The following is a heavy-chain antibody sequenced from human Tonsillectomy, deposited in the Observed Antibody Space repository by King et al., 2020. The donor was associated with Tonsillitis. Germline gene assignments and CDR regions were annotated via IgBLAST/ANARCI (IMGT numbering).Heavy chain of an antibody. Sequence: VQLVESGGGVVQPGRSLRLSCAASGLTFSSYAMHWVRQAPGKGLGWVSLTSYDGAHKYYADSVKGRFTISRDNSKNTLYLQMNSLRADDTAVYYCARARGSSWLTGRACDIWGQGTVVTVSS. CDR2: TSYDGAHK. J-gene: IGHJ3*02. D-gene: IGHD6-13*01. V-gene: IGHV3-30*01. CDR3: ARARGSSWLTGRACDI. CDR1: GLTFSSYA.